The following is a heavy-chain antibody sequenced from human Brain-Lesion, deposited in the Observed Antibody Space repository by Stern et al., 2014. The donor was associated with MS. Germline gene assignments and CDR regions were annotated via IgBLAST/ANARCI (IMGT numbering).Heavy chain of an antibody. V-gene: IGHV1-24*01. J-gene: IGHJ4*02. D-gene: IGHD1-26*01. CDR3: ATLSPGAGGNYYRHFDY. Sequence: QVQLVQSGAEVKKPGASVKVSCKVSGYTLTELSMHWVRQAPRKGLEWMGGFDPEDGETIYAQKFQGRVTITEDTSTDTGYMELRSLRSEDKAVYYCATLSPGAGGNYYRHFDYWGQGTLVTVSS. CDR2: FDPEDGET. CDR1: GYTLTELS.